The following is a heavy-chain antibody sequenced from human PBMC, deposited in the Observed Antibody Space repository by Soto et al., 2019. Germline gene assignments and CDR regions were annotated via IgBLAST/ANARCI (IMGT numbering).Heavy chain of an antibody. J-gene: IGHJ1*01. D-gene: IGHD4-17*01. CDR2: IIGSGDSA. CDR3: ARDRGTTTVTFDAFQH. V-gene: IGHV3-23*01. CDR1: GFSFNSYS. Sequence: EVQLLESGGGLVQPGGSLRLSCAASGFSFNSYSMSWVRQAPGKGLEWVAGIIGSGDSAYYADSVKGRFTISRDNSKNTLSLQMNSLRAGDTAIYYCARDRGTTTVTFDAFQHWGQSTLVAVSS.